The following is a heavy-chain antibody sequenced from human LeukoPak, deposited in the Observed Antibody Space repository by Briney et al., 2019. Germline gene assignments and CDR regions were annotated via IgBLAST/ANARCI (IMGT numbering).Heavy chain of an antibody. V-gene: IGHV1-2*02. D-gene: IGHD3-10*01. J-gene: IGHJ5*02. CDR1: GYTFTGYY. CDR3: ARVGSGSYFSWLDP. CDR2: INPNSGGT. Sequence: ASVKVSCKASGYTFTGYYMHWVRQAPGQGLEWMGWINPNSGGTNYAQKFQGRVTITRDTSISTAYMELSRLSSDDTAVYYCARVGSGSYFSWLDPWGQGTLVTVSS.